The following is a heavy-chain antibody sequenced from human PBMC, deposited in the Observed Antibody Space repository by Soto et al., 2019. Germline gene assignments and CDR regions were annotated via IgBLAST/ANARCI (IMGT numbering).Heavy chain of an antibody. Sequence: QVQLVQSGAEVKKPGSSVKVSCKASGGTFSSYTISWVRQAPGQGLEWMGRIIPILGIANYAQKFQGRVTITAYKSTSTAYMELSSLRSEDTAVYYCARVVESAGMDVWGKGTTVTVSS. D-gene: IGHD1-1*01. CDR3: ARVVESAGMDV. CDR1: GGTFSSYT. CDR2: IIPILGIA. V-gene: IGHV1-69*02. J-gene: IGHJ6*03.